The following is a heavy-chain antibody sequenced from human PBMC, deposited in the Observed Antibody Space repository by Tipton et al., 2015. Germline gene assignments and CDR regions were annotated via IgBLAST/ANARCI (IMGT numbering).Heavy chain of an antibody. V-gene: IGHV4-31*03. CDR2: IHYSGST. CDR1: GGSISRGDYY. Sequence: TLSLTCTVSGGSISRGDYYWTWIRQHPGKGLEWIGYIHYSGSTYNNPSLKSRVTISEDTSKNQFSLKLSSVTAADTAVYYCARGGYSDHDFDYWGQGTLVTVSS. D-gene: IGHD5-18*01. CDR3: ARGGYSDHDFDY. J-gene: IGHJ4*02.